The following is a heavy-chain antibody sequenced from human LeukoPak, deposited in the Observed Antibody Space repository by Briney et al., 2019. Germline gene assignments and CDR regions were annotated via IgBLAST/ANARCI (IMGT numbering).Heavy chain of an antibody. CDR1: GFTFSSYA. CDR2: ISGSGGST. D-gene: IGHD6-13*01. CDR3: AKYLSIAAAGHEGY. V-gene: IGHV3-23*01. Sequence: GGSLRLSCAASGFTFSSYAMSWVRQAPGKGLEWVSAISGSGGSTYYADSVKGRFTVSRDNSKNTLYLQMNSLRAEDTAVYYCAKYLSIAAAGHEGYWGQGTLVTVSS. J-gene: IGHJ4*02.